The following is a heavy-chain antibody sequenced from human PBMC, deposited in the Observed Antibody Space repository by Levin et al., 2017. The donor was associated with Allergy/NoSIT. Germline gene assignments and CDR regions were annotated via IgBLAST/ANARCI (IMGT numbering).Heavy chain of an antibody. CDR2: INSRGGTE. CDR3: ARDPGPTLVRGVDPGMDV. Sequence: PGGSLRLSCVASGFTLSGYEMNWVRQAPGKGLEWVSYINSRGGTEHYADSVKGRFTISRDNAKNSLYLQMSSLRAEDTAVYYCARDPGPTLVRGVDPGMDVWGQGTTVTVSS. V-gene: IGHV3-48*03. D-gene: IGHD3-10*01. CDR1: GFTLSGYE. J-gene: IGHJ6*02.